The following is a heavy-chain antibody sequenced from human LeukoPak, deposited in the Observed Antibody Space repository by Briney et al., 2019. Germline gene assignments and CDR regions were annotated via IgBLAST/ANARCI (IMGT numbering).Heavy chain of an antibody. CDR3: DVSGATDYYYGMDV. D-gene: IGHD5-24*01. CDR2: IIPIFGIA. V-gene: IGHV1-69*04. Sequence: SVKVSCKASGGTFSSYAISWVRQAPGQGLEWMGRIIPIFGIANYAQKFQSRVTITADKSTRTAYMELSGLRAEETAVSYCDVSGATDYYYGMDVWGQGTTVTVSS. CDR1: GGTFSSYA. J-gene: IGHJ6*02.